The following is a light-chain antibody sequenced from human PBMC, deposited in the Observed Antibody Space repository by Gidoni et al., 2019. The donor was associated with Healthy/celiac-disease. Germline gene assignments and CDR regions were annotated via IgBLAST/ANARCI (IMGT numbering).Light chain of an antibody. J-gene: IGKJ3*01. CDR2: DAS. Sequence: EIVLTQSPATLSLSPGERATLSCRASQSVSSYLAWYQQKPGQAPRLLIYDASNRATGIPARFSGSGSGTDFTLTISSLEPEDFAVYYCQQESTFGPXTKVDIK. V-gene: IGKV3-11*01. CDR3: QQEST. CDR1: QSVSSY.